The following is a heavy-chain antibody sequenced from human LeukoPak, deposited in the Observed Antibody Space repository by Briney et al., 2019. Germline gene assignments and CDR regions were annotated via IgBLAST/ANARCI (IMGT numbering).Heavy chain of an antibody. CDR1: GDSISSYY. CDR2: IYYSGST. J-gene: IGHJ3*01. CDR3: ARALDGYRYAFDF. D-gene: IGHD5-24*01. V-gene: IGHV4-59*01. Sequence: SETLSLTCTVSGDSISSYYWSWIRQPPRKGLEWIGYIYYSGSTNYNPSLKSRVTISVDTSKNQFSLKLSSVTAADTSVYYCARALDGYRYAFDFWGQGTMVTVSS.